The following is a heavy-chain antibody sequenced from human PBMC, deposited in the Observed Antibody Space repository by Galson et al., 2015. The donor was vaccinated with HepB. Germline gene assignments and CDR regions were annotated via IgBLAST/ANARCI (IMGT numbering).Heavy chain of an antibody. CDR1: GFAFHNYV. D-gene: IGHD6-13*01. CDR2: ISGSGGST. V-gene: IGHV3-23*01. CDR3: AKCSGSNWFVPHHFDS. J-gene: IGHJ4*02. Sequence: SLRLSCAASGFAFHNYVMNWVRRAPGKGLEWVSSISGSGGSTYYRGSFKGRFTISRDNSKNTVYLQMRSLRADDTAIYYCAKCSGSNWFVPHHFDSWGQGTLVTVSS.